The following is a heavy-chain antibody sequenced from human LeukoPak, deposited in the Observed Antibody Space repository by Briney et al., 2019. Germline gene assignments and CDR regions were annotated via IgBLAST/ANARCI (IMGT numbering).Heavy chain of an antibody. CDR2: INPTGGST. V-gene: IGHV1-46*01. CDR3: ARDNSVGDNAWWFDP. J-gene: IGHJ5*02. D-gene: IGHD1-26*01. CDR1: GYTFTSYY. Sequence: ASVKVSCKASGYTFTSYYIHWVRQAPGQGLEWMGLINPTGGSTGYAQKFQGRVTMTRDMSTNTDYMELSSLRSEDTAIYYCARDNSVGDNAWWFDPWGQGTLVTVST.